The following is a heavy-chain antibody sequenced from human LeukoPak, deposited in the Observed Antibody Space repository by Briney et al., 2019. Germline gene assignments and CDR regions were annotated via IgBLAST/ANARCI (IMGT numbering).Heavy chain of an antibody. V-gene: IGHV3-30*03. CDR2: ISYDGSNK. D-gene: IGHD3-16*02. J-gene: IGHJ4*02. CDR3: ARGTVTFGGVIAYDY. Sequence: GGSLRLSCAASGFTFSSYGMHWVRQAPGKGLEWVAVISYDGSNKYYADSVKGRFTISRDNSKNTLYLQMNSLRAEDTAVYYCARGTVTFGGVIAYDYWGQGTLVTVSS. CDR1: GFTFSSYG.